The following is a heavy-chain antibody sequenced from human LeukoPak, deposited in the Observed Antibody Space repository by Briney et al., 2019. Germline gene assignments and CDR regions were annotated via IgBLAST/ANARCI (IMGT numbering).Heavy chain of an antibody. V-gene: IGHV1-69*13. J-gene: IGHJ6*03. Sequence: AAVKVSFKASGGTFSSYAISWVRQPPGQGLEWMGGIIPIFGTANYAQKFQGRVTITADESTSTAYMELSSLRSEDTAVYYCAREGGGSTSQRDYYYSYYMDVWGKGTTVTISS. D-gene: IGHD2-2*01. CDR1: GGTFSSYA. CDR2: IIPIFGTA. CDR3: AREGGGSTSQRDYYYSYYMDV.